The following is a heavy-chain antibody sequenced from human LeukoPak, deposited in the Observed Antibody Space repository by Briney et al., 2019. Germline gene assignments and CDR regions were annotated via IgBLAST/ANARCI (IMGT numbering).Heavy chain of an antibody. J-gene: IGHJ4*02. CDR2: ISACNGNT. Sequence: ASVKVSCKASGYTFTCYGISWVRQAPGQGLEWMGWISACNGNTNYAQKLQGRVTMTTATSTSTAYTELRSLRSDDTAVYYWARLGYCSGGSCYQYFDYWGQGTLVTVSS. CDR3: ARLGYCSGGSCYQYFDY. V-gene: IGHV1-18*04. D-gene: IGHD2-15*01. CDR1: GYTFTCYG.